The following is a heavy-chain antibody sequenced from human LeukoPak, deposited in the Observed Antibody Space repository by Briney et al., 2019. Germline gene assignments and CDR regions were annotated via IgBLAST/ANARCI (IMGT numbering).Heavy chain of an antibody. CDR3: ARGGGSSSSDAFDI. Sequence: SQTLSLTCTVSGGSISSGGYYWSWIRQPPGKGLEWIGYIYHSGSTYYNPSLKSRVTISVDRSKNQFSLKLSSVTAADTAVYYCARGGGSSSSDAFDIWGQGTMVTVSS. D-gene: IGHD6-6*01. J-gene: IGHJ3*02. CDR2: IYHSGST. V-gene: IGHV4-30-2*01. CDR1: GGSISSGGYY.